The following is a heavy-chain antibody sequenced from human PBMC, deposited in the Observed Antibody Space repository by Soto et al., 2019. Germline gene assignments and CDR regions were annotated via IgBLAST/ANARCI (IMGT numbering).Heavy chain of an antibody. CDR1: GFTFSNGW. CDR2: IKSKTDGGTT. V-gene: IGHV3-15*01. CDR3: TTVGAIFGVGLTHDAFDI. Sequence: GFLKLSYATSGFTFSNGWVSWVRQAPGKGLELVGRIKSKTDGGTTDYAAPVKGRFTISRDDSKNTLYLQMNSLKTEDTAVYYCTTVGAIFGVGLTHDAFDIWGQGTMVTVSS. D-gene: IGHD3-3*01. J-gene: IGHJ3*02.